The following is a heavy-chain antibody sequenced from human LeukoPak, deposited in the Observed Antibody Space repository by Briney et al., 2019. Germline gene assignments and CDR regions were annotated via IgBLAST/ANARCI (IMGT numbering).Heavy chain of an antibody. CDR1: GGSISSYY. V-gene: IGHV4-59*01. Sequence: SETLSLTCSVSGGSISSYYWSWIRQPPEKGLEWIGYIHYSGSTSYNPSLKSRVTMSVDTSKNQFSLKVSSVTAADMAVYYCARGGSSWYADYWGQGTLVTVSS. D-gene: IGHD6-13*01. CDR2: IHYSGST. J-gene: IGHJ4*02. CDR3: ARGGSSWYADY.